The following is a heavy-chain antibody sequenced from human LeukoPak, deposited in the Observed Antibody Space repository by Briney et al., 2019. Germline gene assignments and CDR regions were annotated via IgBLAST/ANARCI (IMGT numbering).Heavy chain of an antibody. CDR1: GASISSNY. V-gene: IGHV4-4*08. Sequence: ETLPLTCTVSGASISSNYWSWIRQPPGKRLEYIGFINSAGNTNYNPSLKSRVTISVDTSKNQFSLKLASVTAADTAVYYCARRSYDRAYFDFWGQGTMVTVSS. CDR3: ARRSYDRAYFDF. CDR2: INSAGNT. D-gene: IGHD3-22*01. J-gene: IGHJ4*02.